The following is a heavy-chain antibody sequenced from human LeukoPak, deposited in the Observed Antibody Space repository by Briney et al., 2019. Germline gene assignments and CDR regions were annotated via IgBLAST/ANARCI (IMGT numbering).Heavy chain of an antibody. J-gene: IGHJ4*02. CDR2: ISAYNGNT. V-gene: IGHV1-18*01. D-gene: IGHD6-19*01. CDR3: ARGTLPSGWADPFDY. Sequence: ASVKVSCKASGYTFTSYGICWVRQAPGQGLEWMGWISAYNGNTNYAQKLQGRVTMTTDTSTSTAYMELRSLRSDDTAVYYCARGTLPSGWADPFDYWGQGTLVTVSS. CDR1: GYTFTSYG.